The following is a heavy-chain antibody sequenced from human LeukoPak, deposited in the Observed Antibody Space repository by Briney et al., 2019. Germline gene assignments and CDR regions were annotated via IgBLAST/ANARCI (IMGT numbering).Heavy chain of an antibody. D-gene: IGHD2-15*01. CDR1: GYSFTSYW. J-gene: IGHJ5*02. CDR2: IYPGDSDT. V-gene: IGHV5-51*01. Sequence: GESLKISCKGSGYSFTSYWIGWVRQMPGKGLEWMGIIYPGDSDTRYSPSFQGQVTISADKSISTAYLQWSSLKASDTAMYYCARLQYCSGGSSALCWFDPWGQGTLVTVSS. CDR3: ARLQYCSGGSSALCWFDP.